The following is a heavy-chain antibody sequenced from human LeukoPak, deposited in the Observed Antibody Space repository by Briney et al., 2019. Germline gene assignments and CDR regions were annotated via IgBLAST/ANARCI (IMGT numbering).Heavy chain of an antibody. J-gene: IGHJ4*02. CDR3: ARWGPGYFDY. CDR2: TYYRSNWND. Sequence: SQTLSLTCAISGDSVSSTRAAWNWIRQSPLRGLEWLGRTYYRSNWNDDYAVSVKSRISVNADTSKNQFSLRLNSVTPEDTGVYYCARWGPGYFDYWGQGVLVTVSS. D-gene: IGHD2-15*01. V-gene: IGHV6-1*01. CDR1: GDSVSSTRAA.